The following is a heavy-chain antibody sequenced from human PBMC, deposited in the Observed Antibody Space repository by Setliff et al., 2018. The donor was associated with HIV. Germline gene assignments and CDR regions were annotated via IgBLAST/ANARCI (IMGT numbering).Heavy chain of an antibody. Sequence: PSETLSLTCTVSGGSISSGGYYRSWIRQAAGKGLEWIGHIDTSGSTNYNPSLKSRITISVDTSKNQFSLKLSSVTAADTAVYYCARATKVLTGYTEIWGQGTMVTVSS. CDR2: IDTSGST. CDR3: ARATKVLTGYTEI. D-gene: IGHD1-1*01. CDR1: GGSISSGGYY. V-gene: IGHV4-61*09. J-gene: IGHJ3*02.